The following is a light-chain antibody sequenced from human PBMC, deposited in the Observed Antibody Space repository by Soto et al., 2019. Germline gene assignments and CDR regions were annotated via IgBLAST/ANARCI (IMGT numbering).Light chain of an antibody. Sequence: SYELTQPPSVSVSPGQTARITCSGDALPKQYAYWYQQKPGQAPVLVIYKDSERPSGIPERFSGSSSGTTVTLTISGVQAEDEADYYCQSADSSGTHQVFGTGTKVTLL. CDR3: QSADSSGTHQV. V-gene: IGLV3-25*02. J-gene: IGLJ1*01. CDR1: ALPKQY. CDR2: KDS.